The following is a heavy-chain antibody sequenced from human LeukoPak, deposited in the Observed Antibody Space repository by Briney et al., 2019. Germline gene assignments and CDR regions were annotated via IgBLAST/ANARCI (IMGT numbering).Heavy chain of an antibody. Sequence: SVKVSCKASVGTFSSYAISWVRQAPGQGLEWMGGIIPIFGTANYAQKFQGRVTITADESTSTAYMELSSLRSEDTAVYYCARSGVVVVSPLGMDVWGQGTTVTVSS. CDR1: VGTFSSYA. CDR2: IIPIFGTA. D-gene: IGHD2-15*01. J-gene: IGHJ6*02. CDR3: ARSGVVVVSPLGMDV. V-gene: IGHV1-69*01.